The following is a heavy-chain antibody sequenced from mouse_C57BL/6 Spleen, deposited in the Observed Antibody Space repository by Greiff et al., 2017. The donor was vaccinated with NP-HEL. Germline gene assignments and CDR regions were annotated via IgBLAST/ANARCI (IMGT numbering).Heavy chain of an antibody. J-gene: IGHJ3*01. V-gene: IGHV2-2*01. CDR3: ARNNEGNKAWFAY. Sequence: QVQLKESGPGLVQPSQSLSITCTVSGFSLTSYGVHWVRQSPGKGLEWLGVIWSGGSTDYNAAFISRLSISKDNSKSQVFFKMNSLQADDTAIYYCARNNEGNKAWFAYWGQGTLVTVSA. CDR2: IWSGGST. D-gene: IGHD2-1*01. CDR1: GFSLTSYG.